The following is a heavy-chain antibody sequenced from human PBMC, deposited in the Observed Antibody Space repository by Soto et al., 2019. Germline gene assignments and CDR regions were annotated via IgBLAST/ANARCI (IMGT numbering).Heavy chain of an antibody. Sequence: GASVKVSCKASGVTFTSSSVQWVRQARGQRLEWIGWIVVGSGNTNYAQKFQERVTITRDMSTSTAYMELSSLRSEDTAVYYCAAETYSSGFHVLWYYYGMDVWGQGTTVTVSS. CDR1: GVTFTSSS. V-gene: IGHV1-58*01. D-gene: IGHD6-19*01. CDR2: IVVGSGNT. J-gene: IGHJ6*02. CDR3: AAETYSSGFHVLWYYYGMDV.